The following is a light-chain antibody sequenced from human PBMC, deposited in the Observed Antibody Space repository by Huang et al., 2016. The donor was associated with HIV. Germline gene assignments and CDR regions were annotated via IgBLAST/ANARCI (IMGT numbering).Light chain of an antibody. V-gene: IGKV2-29*02. CDR1: QSLLLGDGKTY. J-gene: IGKJ2*02. CDR2: EIS. CDR3: MQSIHLRT. Sequence: IVMTQTPLSLSVTPGQPATISCKSNQSLLLGDGKTYLYWYLQRAGQSPQPLIDEISSRFSGVPDRFSGSGSGTDFTLKISRVEAGDVGIYYCMQSIHLRTFGQGTKLEIK.